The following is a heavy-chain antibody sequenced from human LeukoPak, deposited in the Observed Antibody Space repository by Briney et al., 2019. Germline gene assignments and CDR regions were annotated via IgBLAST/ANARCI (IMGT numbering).Heavy chain of an antibody. CDR1: GGSISSSGYY. J-gene: IGHJ4*02. D-gene: IGHD3-22*01. CDR3: AREDYYDSSGYLDY. V-gene: IGHV4-31*03. Sequence: PSQTLSLTCTVSGGSISSSGYYWSWLRPHPGKGLERIGYIYYSGTTYYNPSLKSRVTISVDTSKNQFSLKLFSVTAADTAVYYCAREDYYDSSGYLDYWGQGTLVTVSS. CDR2: IYYSGTT.